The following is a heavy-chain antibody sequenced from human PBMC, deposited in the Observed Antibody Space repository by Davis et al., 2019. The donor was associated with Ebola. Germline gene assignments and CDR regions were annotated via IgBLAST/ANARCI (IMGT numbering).Heavy chain of an antibody. J-gene: IGHJ4*02. CDR2: IYYSGST. CDR1: GGSISSYY. Sequence: MPSETLSLTCTVSGGSISSYYWSWIRQPPGKGLEWIGYIYYSGSTNYNPSLKSRVTISVDTSKNQFSLKLSSVTAADTAVYYCARGHWLVYYFDYWGQGTLVAVSS. D-gene: IGHD3-9*01. V-gene: IGHV4-59*01. CDR3: ARGHWLVYYFDY.